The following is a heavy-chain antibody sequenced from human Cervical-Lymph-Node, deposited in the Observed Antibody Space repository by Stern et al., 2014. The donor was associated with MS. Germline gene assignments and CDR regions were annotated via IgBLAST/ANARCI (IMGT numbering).Heavy chain of an antibody. Sequence: QVQLQQWGAGLLKPSETLSLTCAVYGGSFSGYYWSWIRQPPGKGLEWIGEINHSGSTNYNPSLKSRVTIAVDTSKNRFSLKLSSVTAADTAVYYCARIPLRRTFGGVIAPFDYWGQGTLVTVSS. V-gene: IGHV4-34*01. CDR1: GGSFSGYY. CDR2: INHSGST. D-gene: IGHD3-16*02. J-gene: IGHJ4*02. CDR3: ARIPLRRTFGGVIAPFDY.